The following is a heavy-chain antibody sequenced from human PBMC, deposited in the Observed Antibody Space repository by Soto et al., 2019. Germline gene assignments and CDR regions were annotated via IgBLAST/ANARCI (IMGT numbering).Heavy chain of an antibody. CDR1: GFTFSSYS. V-gene: IGHV3-48*02. CDR3: ARESRFLEWLSLNWFDL. CDR2: ISSSSSTI. Sequence: GGSLRLSCAASGFTFSSYSMNWARQAPGKGLEWVSYISSSSSTIYYADSVKGRFTISRDNAKNSLYLQMNSLRDEDTAVYYCARESRFLEWLSLNWFDLCGQGTLVTVSS. J-gene: IGHJ5*02. D-gene: IGHD3-3*01.